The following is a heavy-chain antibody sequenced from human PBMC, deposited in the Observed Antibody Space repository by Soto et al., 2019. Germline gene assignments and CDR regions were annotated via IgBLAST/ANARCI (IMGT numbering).Heavy chain of an antibody. CDR2: ISYDGSNK. CDR1: GFTFSSYG. D-gene: IGHD3-10*01. CDR3: APWFGAFDY. J-gene: IGHJ4*02. Sequence: QVQLVESGGGVVQPGRSLRLSCAASGFTFSSYGMHWVRQAPGKGLEWVAVISYDGSNKYYADSVKGRFTISRDNSMTTLYLKMNSLRAEDTAVYYCAPWFGAFDYWGQGTLVTVSS. V-gene: IGHV3-30*03.